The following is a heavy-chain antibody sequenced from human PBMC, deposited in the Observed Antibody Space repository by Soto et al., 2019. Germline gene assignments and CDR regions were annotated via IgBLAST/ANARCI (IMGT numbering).Heavy chain of an antibody. CDR1: GGSISNYY. Sequence: SETLSLTCTVSGGSISNYYWSWIRQPPGKGLEWVGYIYYSGSTNYNPSLKSRVTISVDTSKNQFSLKLSSVTAADTAVYYCARVWTGLTYYYYYYMDVWGKGTTVTVSS. CDR2: IYYSGST. D-gene: IGHD3-9*01. J-gene: IGHJ6*03. CDR3: ARVWTGLTYYYYYYMDV. V-gene: IGHV4-59*01.